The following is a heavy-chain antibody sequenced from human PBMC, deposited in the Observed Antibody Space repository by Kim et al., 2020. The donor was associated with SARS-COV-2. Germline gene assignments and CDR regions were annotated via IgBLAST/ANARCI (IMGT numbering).Heavy chain of an antibody. CDR2: INGGNGNT. D-gene: IGHD3-10*01. J-gene: IGHJ5*02. CDR1: GYTFDTYA. CDR3: AREGAGSYNWLDP. Sequence: ASVKVSCKASGYTFDTYALYWVRQAPGQRFEWMGWINGGNGNTRYSQNFQGRVTITRDTSATTAYMELSSLTSKDTAVYYCAREGAGSYNWLDPWGQGTLVPVSP. V-gene: IGHV1-3*01.